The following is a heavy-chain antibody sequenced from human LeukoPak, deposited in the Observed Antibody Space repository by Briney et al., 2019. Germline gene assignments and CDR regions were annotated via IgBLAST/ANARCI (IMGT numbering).Heavy chain of an antibody. V-gene: IGHV3-23*01. CDR3: AKGYGSGWYWYFDL. D-gene: IGHD6-19*01. J-gene: IGHJ2*01. CDR2: LREGGNAV. Sequence: GGSLRPSCAASGFTFRNYAMSWVRQAPGKGLEWVSGLREGGNAVYHADSVKGRFTISRGNSKNTLYLQMSSLRAEDTAIYYCAKGYGSGWYWYFDLWGRGTLVTVSS. CDR1: GFTFRNYA.